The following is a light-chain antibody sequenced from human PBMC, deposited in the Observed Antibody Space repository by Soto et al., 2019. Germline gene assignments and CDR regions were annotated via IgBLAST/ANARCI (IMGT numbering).Light chain of an antibody. V-gene: IGKV3-20*01. CDR3: QHYGNSLWT. J-gene: IGKJ1*01. Sequence: VLTQSPGTLSLSPGERATLSCRSSESVSSSFLTWYQQKPGQAPRLLISRTSNRVTGIPDRFSASGSGTDFTLTISRLEPEDFAVYFCQHYGNSLWTFGQGTKVDI. CDR1: ESVSSSF. CDR2: RTS.